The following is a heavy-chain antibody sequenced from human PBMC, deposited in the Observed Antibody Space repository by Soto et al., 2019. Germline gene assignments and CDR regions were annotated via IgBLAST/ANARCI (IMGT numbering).Heavy chain of an antibody. CDR3: AKAGGDCSGGTCYSNQGDN. V-gene: IGHV3-23*01. CDR2: IVGSGDIT. D-gene: IGHD2-15*01. Sequence: GGSLRLSCAASGFTFSTYAMSWVRQAPGRGLEWVSTIVGSGDITYYADSVKGRFTISRDNSKSTLYLQMNSLRADDTALYYCAKAGGDCSGGTCYSNQGDNWGQGTLVTVSS. CDR1: GFTFSTYA. J-gene: IGHJ4*02.